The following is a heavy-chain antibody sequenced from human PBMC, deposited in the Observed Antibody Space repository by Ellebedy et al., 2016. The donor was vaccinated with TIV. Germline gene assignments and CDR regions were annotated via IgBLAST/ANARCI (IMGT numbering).Heavy chain of an antibody. CDR2: IKQDGSEK. J-gene: IGHJ3*02. D-gene: IGHD3-3*01. Sequence: PGGSLRLSCAASGFTFSSYWMSWVRQAPGKGLEWVANIKQDGSEKYYVDSVKGRFTISRDNAKNSLYLQMNSLRAEDTAVYYCASDGLRFLVDAFDIWGQGTMVTVSS. CDR3: ASDGLRFLVDAFDI. CDR1: GFTFSSYW. V-gene: IGHV3-7*01.